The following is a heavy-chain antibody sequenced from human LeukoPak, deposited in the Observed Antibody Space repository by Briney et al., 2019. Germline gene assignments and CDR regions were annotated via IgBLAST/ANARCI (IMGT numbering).Heavy chain of an antibody. J-gene: IGHJ5*02. CDR1: GYTFTSYG. CDR2: ISAYNGNT. D-gene: IGHD5-24*01. Sequence: ASVKVSCKASGYTFTSYGISWVRQAPGQGLEWMGWISAYNGNTNYAQKLQGRVTMTTDTSTSTAYMELRSLRSDDTAVYYCARRRDGYKKGDWFDPWGQGTLVTVSS. V-gene: IGHV1-18*01. CDR3: ARRRDGYKKGDWFDP.